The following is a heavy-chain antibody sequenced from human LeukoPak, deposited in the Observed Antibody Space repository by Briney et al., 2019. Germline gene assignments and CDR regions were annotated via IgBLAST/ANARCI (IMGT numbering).Heavy chain of an antibody. Sequence: SSETLSLTCAVYGGSFSGYYWSWVRQPPGKGLEWIGEINHSGSTNYNPSLKSRVTISVDTSKNQFSLKLSSVTAADTAVYYCAREAVYMDVWGKGTTVTVSS. J-gene: IGHJ6*03. CDR1: GGSFSGYY. CDR2: INHSGST. V-gene: IGHV4-34*01. CDR3: AREAVYMDV.